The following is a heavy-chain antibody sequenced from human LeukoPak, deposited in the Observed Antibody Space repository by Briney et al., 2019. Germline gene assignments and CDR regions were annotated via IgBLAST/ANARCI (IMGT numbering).Heavy chain of an antibody. CDR2: IYYSGST. CDR1: GGSISSGDYY. CDR3: ALYGSGSYYNWFDP. D-gene: IGHD3-10*01. V-gene: IGHV4-30-4*08. J-gene: IGHJ5*02. Sequence: SETLSLTCTVSGGSISSGDYYWSWIRQPPGKGLEWIGYIYYSGSTYCNPSLKSRVTISVDTSKNQFSLELSSVTAADTAVYYCALYGSGSYYNWFDPWGQGTLVTVSS.